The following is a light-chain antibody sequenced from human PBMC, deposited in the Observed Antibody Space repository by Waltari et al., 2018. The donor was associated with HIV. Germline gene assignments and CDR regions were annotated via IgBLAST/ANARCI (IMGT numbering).Light chain of an antibody. CDR2: EVS. CDR1: RSDVGSYNL. J-gene: IGLJ3*02. V-gene: IGLV2-23*02. CDR3: CSYAGSSTWV. Sequence: QSALTQPASVSGSPGPAITISCTATRSDVGSYNLVSWYQQHPGKAPKLMIYEVSKRPSWVSNRFSGSKSGNTASLTISGLQAEDEADYYCCSYAGSSTWVFGGGTKLTVL.